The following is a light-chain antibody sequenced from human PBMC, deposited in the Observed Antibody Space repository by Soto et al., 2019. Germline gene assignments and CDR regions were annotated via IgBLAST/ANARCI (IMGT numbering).Light chain of an antibody. V-gene: IGLV2-11*01. CDR2: DVS. Sequence: QSALTQPRSVSGSPGQSGTISCTGTSSDVGGYSYVSWYQQHPGKAPKLMIYDVSKRPSGVPDRFSGSKSGNTASLTISGLQAEDEADYYCCSYAGSYTYVFGIGTKLTVL. CDR1: SSDVGGYSY. CDR3: CSYAGSYTYV. J-gene: IGLJ1*01.